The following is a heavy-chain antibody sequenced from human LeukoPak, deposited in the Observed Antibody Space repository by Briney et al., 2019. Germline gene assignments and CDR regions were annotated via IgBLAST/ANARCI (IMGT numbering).Heavy chain of an antibody. CDR3: ASAYGSGSYYYFDY. CDR2: IYYSGST. CDR1: GGSISSYY. V-gene: IGHV4-59*08. J-gene: IGHJ4*02. D-gene: IGHD3-10*01. Sequence: PSENLSLTCTVSGGSISSYYWSWIRQPPGKGLEWIGYIYYSGSTNYNPSLKSRVTISVDTSKNQFSLKLSSVTAADTAVYYCASAYGSGSYYYFDYWGQGTLVTVSS.